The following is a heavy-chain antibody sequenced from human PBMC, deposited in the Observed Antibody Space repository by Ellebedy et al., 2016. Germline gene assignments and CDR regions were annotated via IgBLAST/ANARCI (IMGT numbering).Heavy chain of an antibody. V-gene: IGHV4-61*01. Sequence: SETLSLXCTVSGGSVSSGSYYWSWIRQPPGKGLEWIGYIFYSGSTNYNPSLNSRVTISVDTSKNQFSLKLTSVTAADTAVYYCARKRDGTYIDYWGQGTLVTVSS. CDR2: IFYSGST. J-gene: IGHJ4*02. D-gene: IGHD2-15*01. CDR3: ARKRDGTYIDY. CDR1: GGSVSSGSYY.